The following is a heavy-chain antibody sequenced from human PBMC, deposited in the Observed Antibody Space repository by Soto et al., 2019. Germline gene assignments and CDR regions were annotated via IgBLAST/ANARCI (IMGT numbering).Heavy chain of an antibody. CDR2: IYYSGST. CDR1: GGPISSGDYY. J-gene: IGHJ4*02. CDR3: ASVGYCSGGSCYRFDY. Sequence: QVQLQESGPGLVKPSQTLSLTCPVSGGPISSGDYYWSWIRQPPGKGLEWIGYIYYSGSTYYNPSLKSRVTISVDTSKNQFSLKLSSVTAADTAVYYCASVGYCSGGSCYRFDYWGQGTLVTVSS. V-gene: IGHV4-30-4*01. D-gene: IGHD2-15*01.